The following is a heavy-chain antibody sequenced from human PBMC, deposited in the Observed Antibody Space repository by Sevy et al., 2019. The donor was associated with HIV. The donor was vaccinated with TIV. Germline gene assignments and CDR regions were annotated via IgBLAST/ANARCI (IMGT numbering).Heavy chain of an antibody. J-gene: IGHJ3*02. CDR1: GFTFSSYW. Sequence: GGSLRLSCAASGFTFSSYWMHWVRQAPGKGLVWVSRINSDGSSTSYADSVKGRFTISRDNSKNTLYLQMNSLRAEDTAVYYCARDNYYDSSGYYTRLGAFDIWGQGTMVTVSS. CDR2: INSDGSST. CDR3: ARDNYYDSSGYYTRLGAFDI. V-gene: IGHV3-74*01. D-gene: IGHD3-22*01.